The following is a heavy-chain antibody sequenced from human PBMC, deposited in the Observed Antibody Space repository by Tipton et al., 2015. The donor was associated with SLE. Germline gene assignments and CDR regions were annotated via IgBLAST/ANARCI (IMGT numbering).Heavy chain of an antibody. Sequence: TLSLTCTVSGDSISNYYWRWIRQPPGKGLEWIGYISYSGSTNYNPSLKSRVSTSVDTSKNQFSLKLNSVTAADTAVYYCAKGGDWFDSWGQGTLVTVSS. CDR3: AKGGDWFDS. CDR2: ISYSGST. V-gene: IGHV4-59*01. CDR1: GDSISNYY. J-gene: IGHJ5*01.